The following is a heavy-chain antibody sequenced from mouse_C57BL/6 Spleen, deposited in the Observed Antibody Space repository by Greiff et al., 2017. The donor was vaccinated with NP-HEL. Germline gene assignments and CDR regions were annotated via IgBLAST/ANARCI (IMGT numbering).Heavy chain of an antibody. V-gene: IGHV1-18*01. CDR2: INPNNGGT. CDR1: GYTFTDYN. J-gene: IGHJ4*01. D-gene: IGHD3-2*02. CDR3: ARKDSSGPYYYAMDY. Sequence: VQLQQSGPELVKPGASVKIPCKASGYTFTDYNMDWVKQSHGKSLEWIGDINPNNGGTIYNQKFKGKATLTVDKSSSTAYMELRSLTSEDTAVYYCARKDSSGPYYYAMDYWGQGTSVTVSS.